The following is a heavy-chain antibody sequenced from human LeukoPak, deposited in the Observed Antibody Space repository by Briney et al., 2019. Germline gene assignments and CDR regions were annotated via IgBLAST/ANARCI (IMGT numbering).Heavy chain of an antibody. D-gene: IGHD6-19*01. J-gene: IGHJ4*02. CDR2: INHSGST. CDR3: ARDLKMGYSSGRHSWGTGSSNDY. V-gene: IGHV4-34*01. Sequence: PSETLSLTCAVYGGSFSGYYWSWIRQPPGKGLEWIGEINHSGSTNYNPSLKSRVTISVDTSNDQFSLKLSSVTAADTAVYYCARDLKMGYSSGRHSWGTGSSNDYWGQGTLVTVSS. CDR1: GGSFSGYY.